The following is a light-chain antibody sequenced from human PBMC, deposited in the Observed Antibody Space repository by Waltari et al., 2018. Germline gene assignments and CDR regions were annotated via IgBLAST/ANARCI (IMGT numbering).Light chain of an antibody. J-gene: IGKJ4*01. Sequence: DIVLTQSPGTLSLFPGERATLSCRASQSVHNNYLAWYQQKPGQAPRLLIYGASTRATAIPDRFSGSGSGTDFTLTISRLEPEDCAVYFCQQYARTPPTFGGGTKVEIK. V-gene: IGKV3-20*01. CDR3: QQYARTPPT. CDR2: GAS. CDR1: QSVHNNY.